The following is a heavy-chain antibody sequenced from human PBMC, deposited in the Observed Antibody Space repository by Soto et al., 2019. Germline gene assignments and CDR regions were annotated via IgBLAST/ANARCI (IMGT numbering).Heavy chain of an antibody. V-gene: IGHV1-69*01. Sequence: QVQLVQSGTEVKKPGSSLKVSCKASGGTFSSYAISCVRQDPGQVLEWMGGIRPILGTANYAQKLQGRVTSTADESTSTAYMELSSLRAEDTAVYYCARDQGVPAATGCCYYGMDVWGQGTTVTVSS. CDR1: GGTFSSYA. J-gene: IGHJ6*02. CDR3: ARDQGVPAATGCCYYGMDV. D-gene: IGHD2-2*01. CDR2: IRPILGTA.